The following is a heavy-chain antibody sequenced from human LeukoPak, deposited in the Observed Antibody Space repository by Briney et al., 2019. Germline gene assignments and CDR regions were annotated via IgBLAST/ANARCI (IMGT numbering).Heavy chain of an antibody. J-gene: IGHJ3*02. Sequence: AASVKVSCKASGGTFSSYAISWVRQAPGQGLEWMGGIIPIFGTANYAQKFQGRVTITADESTSTAYMELSSLRSEDTAVYYCARAPLQELELRGHDAFDIWGQGTMVTVSS. CDR1: GGTFSSYA. V-gene: IGHV1-69*01. CDR3: ARAPLQELELRGHDAFDI. CDR2: IIPIFGTA. D-gene: IGHD1-7*01.